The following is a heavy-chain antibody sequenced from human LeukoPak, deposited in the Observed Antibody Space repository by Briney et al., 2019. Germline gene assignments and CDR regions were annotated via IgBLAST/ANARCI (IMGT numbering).Heavy chain of an antibody. CDR3: QRPAYEIEFDP. CDR2: IYHSGST. V-gene: IGHV4-38-2*01. D-gene: IGHD2-21*01. Sequence: SETLSLTCAVSGYSISSGYYWGCIRQPPGKGLEWIGSIYHSGSTYYNPSLKSRVTISVDTSKNQFSLKLSSVTAADTAFYYRQRPAYEIEFDPWGQGTLVTVSS. J-gene: IGHJ5*02. CDR1: GYSISSGYY.